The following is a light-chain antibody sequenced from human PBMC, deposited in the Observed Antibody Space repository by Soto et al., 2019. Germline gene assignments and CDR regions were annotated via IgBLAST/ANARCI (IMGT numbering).Light chain of an antibody. CDR2: WAS. CDR1: QSVLYSSDNKNY. Sequence: DIVMTQSPDALALSLGERATMNCKYSQSVLYSSDNKNYLAWYQHKPGQPPKLLIYWASTRESGVPDRFSGSGSGTDFTLTSSGLQADDVAVYYCHQYDTTPRLTFGGGTRVEI. J-gene: IGKJ4*01. V-gene: IGKV4-1*01. CDR3: HQYDTTPRLT.